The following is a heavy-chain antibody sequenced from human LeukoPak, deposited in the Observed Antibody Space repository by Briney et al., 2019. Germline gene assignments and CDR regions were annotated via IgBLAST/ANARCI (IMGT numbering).Heavy chain of an antibody. Sequence: GGSLRLSCAASGFTFSNAWMSWVRQAPGKRLEWVGRIKRKTDGGTTDYAAPVKGRFTILRDDSKNTLYLQMNSLKTEDTAVYYCTTGNSYWGQGTLVTVSS. CDR1: GFTFSNAW. CDR3: TTGNSY. J-gene: IGHJ4*02. CDR2: IKRKTDGGTT. V-gene: IGHV3-15*01.